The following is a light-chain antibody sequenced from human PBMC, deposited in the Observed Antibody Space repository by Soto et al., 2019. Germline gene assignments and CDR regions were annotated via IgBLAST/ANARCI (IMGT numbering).Light chain of an antibody. V-gene: IGKV3-11*01. CDR2: DAS. Sequence: DIVLTQSPATLSLSPGERATLSCQASQSVSSYLAWYQQKPGQAPKLLIYDASNRHTGIPARFSGSGSGTDLIPTTSSLQHDDFFVYYCRLRNNCPPWTFGQGTKVEIK. J-gene: IGKJ1*01. CDR1: QSVSSY. CDR3: RLRNNCPPWT.